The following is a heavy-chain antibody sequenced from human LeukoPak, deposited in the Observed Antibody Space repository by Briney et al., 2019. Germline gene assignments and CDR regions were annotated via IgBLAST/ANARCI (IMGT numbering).Heavy chain of an antibody. CDR2: ISSSGSTI. D-gene: IGHD3-10*01. CDR3: ARDLHELRRPAGFDY. J-gene: IGHJ4*02. Sequence: PGGSLRLSCAASGFTFSSYEMNWVRQAPGKGLEWVSYISSSGSTIYYADSVKGRFTISRDNAKNSLYLQMNSLRAEDTAVYYCARDLHELRRPAGFDYWGQGTLVTVSS. V-gene: IGHV3-48*03. CDR1: GFTFSSYE.